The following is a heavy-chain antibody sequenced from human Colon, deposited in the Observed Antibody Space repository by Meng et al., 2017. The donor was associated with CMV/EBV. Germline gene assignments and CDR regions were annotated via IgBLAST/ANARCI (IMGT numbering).Heavy chain of an antibody. V-gene: IGHV1-2*02. CDR3: ARDRCSSTSCYPPYGMDV. CDR2: INPNSGGT. Sequence: ASVKVSCKASGYSFTGHHIHWVRQTPGQGLEWMGWINPNSGGTNYAQNFQGRVAMTRDTSVSTAYMELSSLRSDDSAIYYCARDRCSSTSCYPPYGMDVWGQGTTVTVSS. J-gene: IGHJ6*02. CDR1: GYSFTGHH. D-gene: IGHD2-2*01.